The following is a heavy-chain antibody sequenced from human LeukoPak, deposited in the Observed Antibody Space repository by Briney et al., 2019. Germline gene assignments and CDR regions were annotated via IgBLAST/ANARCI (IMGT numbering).Heavy chain of an antibody. Sequence: PGGSLRLSCAASGFTFDDYAMHWVRQAPGKGLEWVSLISWDGRSTYYADSVKGRFTIPRDNSKNSLYLQMNSLRAEDTALYYCAKDRDTFNSYYYGMDVWGKGTTVTVSS. CDR3: AKDRDTFNSYYYGMDV. D-gene: IGHD3-16*01. CDR1: GFTFDDYA. CDR2: ISWDGRST. J-gene: IGHJ6*04. V-gene: IGHV3-43D*04.